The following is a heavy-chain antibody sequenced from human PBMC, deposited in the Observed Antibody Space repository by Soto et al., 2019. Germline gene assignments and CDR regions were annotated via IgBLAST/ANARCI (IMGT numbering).Heavy chain of an antibody. CDR3: VSQRTSVLTQAYFDY. J-gene: IGHJ4*02. V-gene: IGHV4-39*01. CDR2: VYYRGRS. Sequence: XETLSLTCTVSGGSVSNSNYYWGWIRQSPGKGLEWIGIVYYRGRSYSKSSVKSRVTISVDTSKNQFSLNLNSVTASDTAVYYCVSQRTSVLTQAYFDYWGPGALVTVSS. CDR1: GGSVSNSNYY. D-gene: IGHD2-8*01.